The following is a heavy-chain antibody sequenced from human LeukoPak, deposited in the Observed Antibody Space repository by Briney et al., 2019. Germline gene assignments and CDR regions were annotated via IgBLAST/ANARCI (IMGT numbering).Heavy chain of an antibody. CDR2: IYYSGST. CDR1: GGSISSGDYY. V-gene: IGHV4-30-4*01. J-gene: IGHJ4*02. CDR3: ARDRYYASGGYWMTLDY. Sequence: PSQTLSLTCTVSGGSISSGDYYWSWIRQPPGKGLEWIGYIYYSGSTYYNPSLKSRVIISVDTSKNQFSLKLSSVTAADTAVYYCARDRYYASGGYWMTLDYWGQGTLVTVSS. D-gene: IGHD3-10*01.